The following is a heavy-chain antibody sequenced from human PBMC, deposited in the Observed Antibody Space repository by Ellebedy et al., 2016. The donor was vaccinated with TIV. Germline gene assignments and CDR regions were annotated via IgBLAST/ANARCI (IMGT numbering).Heavy chain of an antibody. D-gene: IGHD4-23*01. Sequence: PGGSLRLSCTASGFTFGDYGMVWLRQAPGKGLEWLGFIRSKTYGGTADYAASVKGRFTMSRDDSKVIAYLQMDSLKTEDTAVYYCARKKTTVIMLDYWGQGTLVTVSS. V-gene: IGHV3-49*03. CDR3: ARKKTTVIMLDY. CDR2: IRSKTYGGTA. J-gene: IGHJ4*02. CDR1: GFTFGDYG.